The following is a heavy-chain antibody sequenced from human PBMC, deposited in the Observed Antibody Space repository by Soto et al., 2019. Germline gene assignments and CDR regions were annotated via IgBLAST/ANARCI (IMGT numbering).Heavy chain of an antibody. V-gene: IGHV3-23*01. CDR3: EGFDY. Sequence: RPGGSLRLSCAASGFTFSSYAMSWVRQAPGKGLEWVSAISGSGGSTDYAAPVKGRFTISRDDSKNTLYLQMNSLKTEDTAVYYCEGFDYWGQGTLVTVSS. CDR1: GFTFSSYA. CDR2: ISGSGGST. J-gene: IGHJ4*02.